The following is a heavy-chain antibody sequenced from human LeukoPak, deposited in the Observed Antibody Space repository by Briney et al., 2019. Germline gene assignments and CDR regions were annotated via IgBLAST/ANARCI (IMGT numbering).Heavy chain of an antibody. V-gene: IGHV3-53*01. CDR3: AKDLYSGSYMGKFDY. J-gene: IGHJ4*02. D-gene: IGHD1-26*01. Sequence: GGSLRLSCAASGFTFSSYSMNWVRQAPGKGLEWVSVIYSGGSTYYADSVKGRFTISRDNSKNTLYLQMNSLRAEDTALYYCAKDLYSGSYMGKFDYWGQGTLVTVSS. CDR2: IYSGGST. CDR1: GFTFSSYS.